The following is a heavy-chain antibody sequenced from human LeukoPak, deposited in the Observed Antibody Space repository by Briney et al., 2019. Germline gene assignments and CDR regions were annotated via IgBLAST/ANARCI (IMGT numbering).Heavy chain of an antibody. V-gene: IGHV3-23*01. CDR3: AKVFAGYSSGWDDY. CDR1: GFTFSSYA. J-gene: IGHJ4*02. D-gene: IGHD6-19*01. Sequence: GGSLRLSCAASGFTFSSYAMSWVRQAPGKGLEWVSGISGSGGSTYYADSVKGRFTISRDNSKNTLYLQMNSQRAEDTAVYYCAKVFAGYSSGWDDYWGQGTLVTVSS. CDR2: ISGSGGST.